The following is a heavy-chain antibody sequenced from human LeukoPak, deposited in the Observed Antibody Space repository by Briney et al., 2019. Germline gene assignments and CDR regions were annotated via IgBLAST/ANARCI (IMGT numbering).Heavy chain of an antibody. CDR2: IKEVGSEN. D-gene: IGHD1-7*01. V-gene: IGHV3-7*01. CDR1: GFTFSDYW. Sequence: GGSLRLSCVASGFTFSDYWMSWVRQAPGKGLEWVANIKEVGSENYYVDSVRGRFTISRDNAKNSLYLQMNTLRAEDTAVYYCALGTKPLSYHFFDYWGQGALVTVSS. J-gene: IGHJ4*02. CDR3: ALGTKPLSYHFFDY.